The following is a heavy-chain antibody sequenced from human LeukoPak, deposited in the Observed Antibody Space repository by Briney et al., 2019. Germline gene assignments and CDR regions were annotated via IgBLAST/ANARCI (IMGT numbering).Heavy chain of an antibody. CDR1: GYTFTNYG. V-gene: IGHV1-18*01. CDR3: ARDMLTTADFDY. J-gene: IGHJ4*02. D-gene: IGHD3-16*01. Sequence: ASVKVSCKASGYTFTNYGISWVRQAPGQGREWMGWISPYNGNTNYALKLQGRVIMTTDTSTSTAYMELRSLRPDDTAVYYCARDMLTTADFDYWGQGTLVTVSS. CDR2: ISPYNGNT.